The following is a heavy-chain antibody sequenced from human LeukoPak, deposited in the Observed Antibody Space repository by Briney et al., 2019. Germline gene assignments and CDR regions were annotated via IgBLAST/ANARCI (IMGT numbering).Heavy chain of an antibody. J-gene: IGHJ4*02. CDR1: GFTFNRYN. Sequence: PGGSLRLSCAASGFTFNRYNMNWVRRAPGKGLEWVSAISGSGGSTYYADSVKGRFTISRDNSKNTLYLQMNSLRAEDTAVYYCAKGESLQLWPLPYFDYWGQGTLVTVSS. CDR2: ISGSGGST. D-gene: IGHD5-18*01. CDR3: AKGESLQLWPLPYFDY. V-gene: IGHV3-23*01.